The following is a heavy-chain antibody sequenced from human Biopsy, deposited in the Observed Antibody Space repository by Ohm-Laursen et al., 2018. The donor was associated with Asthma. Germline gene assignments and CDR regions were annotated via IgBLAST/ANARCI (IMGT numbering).Heavy chain of an antibody. V-gene: IGHV1-69*13. Sequence: SVKVSCRAPGGTFSNFAISWVRQAPGQGLEWLGGIMTVFGTKNYAQKFQGRVTITADESTSTAYMEVTSLRSEDTAIYYCARCQVGYSSGWSLLLKKIYYSGMDVWGQGTAVTVSS. CDR3: ARCQVGYSSGWSLLLKKIYYSGMDV. CDR2: IMTVFGTK. J-gene: IGHJ6*02. CDR1: GGTFSNFA. D-gene: IGHD6-19*01.